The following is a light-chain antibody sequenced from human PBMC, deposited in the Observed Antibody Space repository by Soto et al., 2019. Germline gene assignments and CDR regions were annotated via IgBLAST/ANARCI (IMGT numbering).Light chain of an antibody. CDR2: GAS. CDR3: QHYGTSPLT. Sequence: EIVLTQSPGTLSLSPGERATLSCRASQSVGSRSLAWYQQKPGQAPRLLIYGASSRATGIPDRFSGSGSGTDFTLTISRLEPEDFAVYYCQHYGTSPLTFGGGTKVEIK. CDR1: QSVGSRS. V-gene: IGKV3-20*01. J-gene: IGKJ4*01.